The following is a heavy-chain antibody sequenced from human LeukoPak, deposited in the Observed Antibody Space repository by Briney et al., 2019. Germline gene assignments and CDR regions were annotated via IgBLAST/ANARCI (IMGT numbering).Heavy chain of an antibody. CDR2: ISAYNGNT. V-gene: IGHV1-18*01. J-gene: IGHJ5*02. Sequence: ASVKVSCKDSGYTFTSYGISWVRQAPGQGLEWMGWISAYNGNTNYAQKLQGRVTMTTDTSTSTAYMELRSLRSDDTAVYYCARLDTKGNSFDHWSQGTLVTVSS. CDR3: ARLDTKGNSFDH. D-gene: IGHD5-18*01. CDR1: GYTFTSYG.